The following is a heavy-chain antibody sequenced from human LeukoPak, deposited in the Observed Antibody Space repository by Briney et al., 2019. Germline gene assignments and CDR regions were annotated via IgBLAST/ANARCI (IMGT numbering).Heavy chain of an antibody. CDR3: ASNRNYGSSGYYNWFDP. J-gene: IGHJ5*02. D-gene: IGHD3-22*01. Sequence: SETLSLTCTVSGGSISIYYWSWIRQHPGKGLEWIGYIYYTGSTYYNPSLKSRLTISVDTSKNQFSLKLSSVTAADTAVYYCASNRNYGSSGYYNWFDPWGQGTLVTVSS. CDR2: IYYTGST. V-gene: IGHV4-59*06. CDR1: GGSISIYY.